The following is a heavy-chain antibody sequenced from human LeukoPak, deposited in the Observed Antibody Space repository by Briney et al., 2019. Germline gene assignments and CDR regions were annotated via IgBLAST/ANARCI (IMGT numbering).Heavy chain of an antibody. Sequence: GGSLRLSCAASGFTFSNAWMNWVRQAPGKGLEWVSAISGSGGSTYYADSVKGRFTISRDNSKNTLYLQMNSLRAEDTAVYYCAKDGSSSWYGDYWGQGTLVTVSS. CDR2: ISGSGGST. CDR1: GFTFSNAW. J-gene: IGHJ4*02. D-gene: IGHD6-13*01. CDR3: AKDGSSSWYGDY. V-gene: IGHV3-23*01.